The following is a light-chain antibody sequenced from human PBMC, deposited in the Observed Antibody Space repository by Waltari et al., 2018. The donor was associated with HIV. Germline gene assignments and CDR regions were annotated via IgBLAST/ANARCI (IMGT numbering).Light chain of an antibody. V-gene: IGKV1-39*01. CDR2: AAS. CDR3: QQSYSSPQVT. CDR1: QTISTF. Sequence: DIQMTQSPSSLSASVGDRVTITCRSSQTISTFLNWYQHRPGKAPKLLIYAASSLHSGVPSRFSGSGSGTDFTLTISSLQPEDFATYYCQQSYSSPQVTFGGGTKVEIK. J-gene: IGKJ4*01.